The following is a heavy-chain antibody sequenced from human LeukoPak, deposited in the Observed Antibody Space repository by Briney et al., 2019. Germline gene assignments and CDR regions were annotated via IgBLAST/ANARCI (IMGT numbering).Heavy chain of an antibody. V-gene: IGHV1-18*01. D-gene: IGHD3-10*01. CDR1: GYTFTRYG. CDR3: ASLRYYYGSGSYNWFDP. CDR2: ISAYNGNT. J-gene: IGHJ5*02. Sequence: ASVKVSCKASGYTFTRYGITWVRQAPGQGLEWMGWISAYNGNTNYAQKLQGRVTMTTDTSTMTAYMEQRSLRSDDTAVYYCASLRYYYGSGSYNWFDPWGQGTLVTVSS.